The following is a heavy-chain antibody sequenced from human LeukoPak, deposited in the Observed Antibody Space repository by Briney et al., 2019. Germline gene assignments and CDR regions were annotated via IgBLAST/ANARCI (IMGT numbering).Heavy chain of an antibody. V-gene: IGHV4-59*01. CDR3: ARIEGDNSLEY. J-gene: IGHJ4*02. CDR1: GGPISDYY. D-gene: IGHD3-16*01. Sequence: PSETLSLTCTVSGGPISDYYWTWIRQPPENGLEWIAYIHSSGSTNYNPSLTSRVIISIDTSRSQLSLKLSSVTAADTAMYYCARIEGDNSLEYWGQGTLVTVSS. CDR2: IHSSGST.